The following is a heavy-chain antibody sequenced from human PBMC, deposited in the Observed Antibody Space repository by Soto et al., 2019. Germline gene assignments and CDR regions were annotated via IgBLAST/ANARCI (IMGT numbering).Heavy chain of an antibody. V-gene: IGHV4-4*02. J-gene: IGHJ6*02. CDR1: GGSISSSNW. Sequence: SETLSLTCAVSGGSISSSNWWSWVRQPPGKGLEWIGEIYHSGSTNYNPSLKSRVTISVDKSKNQFSLKLSSVTAADTAVYYCARARGLSSSWYPALKPYYYGMDVWGQGTTVTVSS. CDR3: ARARGLSSSWYPALKPYYYGMDV. CDR2: IYHSGST. D-gene: IGHD6-13*01.